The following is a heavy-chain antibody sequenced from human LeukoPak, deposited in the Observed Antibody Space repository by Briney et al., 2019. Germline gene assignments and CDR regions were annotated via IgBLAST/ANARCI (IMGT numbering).Heavy chain of an antibody. CDR1: GFTLSDSA. CDR3: TRDRGTYNWLDP. D-gene: IGHD1-26*01. J-gene: IGHJ5*02. Sequence: PGGSLRLSCAASGFTLSDSATHWVRQASGKGLEWVGIIDRPAKSYATAYGASVGGRFTISRDDSKNTAYLQMDSLKTEDTALYYCTRDRGTYNWLDPWGQGTLVTVSS. CDR2: IDRPAKSYAT. V-gene: IGHV3-73*01.